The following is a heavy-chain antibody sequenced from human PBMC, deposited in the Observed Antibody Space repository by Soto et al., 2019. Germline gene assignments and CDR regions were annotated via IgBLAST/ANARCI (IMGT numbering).Heavy chain of an antibody. V-gene: IGHV1-69*13. Sequence: GASVKVSCKASGGTFSSYAISWVRQAPGQGLEWMGGIIPIFGTANYAQKFQGRVTITADESTSTAYMELSSLRSEDTAVYYCARTSREQYYYDSSGYYALAYWGQGTLVTVSS. D-gene: IGHD3-22*01. J-gene: IGHJ4*02. CDR1: GGTFSSYA. CDR2: IIPIFGTA. CDR3: ARTSREQYYYDSSGYYALAY.